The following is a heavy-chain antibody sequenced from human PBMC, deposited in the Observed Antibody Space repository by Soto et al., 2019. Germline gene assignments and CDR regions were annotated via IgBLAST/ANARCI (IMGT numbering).Heavy chain of an antibody. Sequence: GGSLRLSCAASGFTFSSYEMNWVRQAPGKGLEWVSYISSSSSTIYYADSVKGRFTISRDNAKNSLYLQMNSLRDEDTAVYYCAAANDFWSGAYGMDVWGQGTTVTVSS. J-gene: IGHJ6*02. CDR1: GFTFSSYE. V-gene: IGHV3-48*02. CDR3: AAANDFWSGAYGMDV. CDR2: ISSSSSTI. D-gene: IGHD3-3*01.